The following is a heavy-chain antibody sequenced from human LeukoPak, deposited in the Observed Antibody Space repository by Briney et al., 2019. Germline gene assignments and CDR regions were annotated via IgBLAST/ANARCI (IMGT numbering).Heavy chain of an antibody. D-gene: IGHD5-18*01. Sequence: GGSLRLSCTTSGFTFADYAMSWVRQAPGKWLEWVGFIRSKTYGGTTEYAASVKGRFTISRDDSKSIAYLQVNSLKSEDTAVYYCTRDRGYSYSWYFDSWGQGTLVTVSS. CDR2: IRSKTYGGTT. V-gene: IGHV3-49*04. CDR1: GFTFADYA. CDR3: TRDRGYSYSWYFDS. J-gene: IGHJ4*02.